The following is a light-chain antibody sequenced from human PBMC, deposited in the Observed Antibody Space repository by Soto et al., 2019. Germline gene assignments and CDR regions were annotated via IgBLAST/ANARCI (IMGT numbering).Light chain of an antibody. CDR1: QSISDT. CDR2: GAS. CDR3: QQYGSSPT. J-gene: IGKJ1*01. Sequence: EIVMTQSPATLSVSPGVRATVSCRASQSISDTLAWYQQKPGQAPRLLIYGASTRAPGFPARFSGSGSGTDFTLTISSLQSEDFAVYYCQQYGSSPTFGLGTKVDI. V-gene: IGKV3-15*01.